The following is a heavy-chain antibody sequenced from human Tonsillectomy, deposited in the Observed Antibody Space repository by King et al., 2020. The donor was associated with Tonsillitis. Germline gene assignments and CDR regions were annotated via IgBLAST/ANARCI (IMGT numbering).Heavy chain of an antibody. Sequence: VQLVESGGGVVQPGKSLRLSCAASGFRFSSYGMHWVRQAPGKGLEWVAVIWFDGSKEKYADAVKGRFTISRDNSKNTLYLQMNSLRAGDTAVYYCGREGYTSGWWDLGGQGTLVTVSS. D-gene: IGHD6-19*01. V-gene: IGHV3-33*01. CDR3: GREGYTSGWWDL. CDR2: IWFDGSKE. CDR1: GFRFSSYG. J-gene: IGHJ4*02.